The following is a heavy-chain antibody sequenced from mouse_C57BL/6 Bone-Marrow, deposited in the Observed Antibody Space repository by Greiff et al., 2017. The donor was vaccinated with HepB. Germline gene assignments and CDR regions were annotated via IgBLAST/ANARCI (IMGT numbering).Heavy chain of an antibody. D-gene: IGHD2-4*01. CDR3: ARPGLRNAMDY. CDR1: GYSITSGYY. V-gene: IGHV3-6*01. CDR2: LSYDGSN. J-gene: IGHJ4*01. Sequence: ESGPGLVKPSQSLSLTCSVTGYSITSGYYWNWIRQFPGNKLEWMGYLSYDGSNNYNPSLKNRISITRDTSKNQFFLKLNSVTTKDTATYYCARPGLRNAMDYWGQGTSVTVSS.